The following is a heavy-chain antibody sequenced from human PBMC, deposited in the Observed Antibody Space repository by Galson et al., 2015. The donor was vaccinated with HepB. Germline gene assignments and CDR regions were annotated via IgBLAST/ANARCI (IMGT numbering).Heavy chain of an antibody. CDR1: GFMFTNFA. CDR3: AKAWDMSVTVPRRPYYFDN. J-gene: IGHJ4*02. CDR2: ITFRGEST. Sequence: SLRLSCAASGFMFTNFAMPWVRQAPGKGLEWVSSITFRGESTYYADSVKGRFTISRDKSTNTLFLQVNSLRAEDKAVYFCAKAWDMSVTVPRRPYYFDNWGQGTLVTVSS. V-gene: IGHV3-23*01. D-gene: IGHD1-26*01.